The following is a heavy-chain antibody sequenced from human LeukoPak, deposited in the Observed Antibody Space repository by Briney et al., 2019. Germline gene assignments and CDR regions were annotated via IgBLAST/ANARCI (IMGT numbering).Heavy chain of an antibody. D-gene: IGHD1-26*01. CDR2: IYYSGST. CDR3: ARVEWELREPYFDY. Sequence: PSETLSLTCTVSGGSISSSSYYWGWIRQPPGKGLEWIGSIYYSGSTYYNPSLKSRVTISVDTSKNQFSLKLSSVTAADTAVYYCARVEWELREPYFDYWGQGTLVTVSS. V-gene: IGHV4-39*07. J-gene: IGHJ4*02. CDR1: GGSISSSSYY.